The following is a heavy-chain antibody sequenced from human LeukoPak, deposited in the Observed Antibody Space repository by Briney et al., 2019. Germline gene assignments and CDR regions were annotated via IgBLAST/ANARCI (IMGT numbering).Heavy chain of an antibody. CDR1: GYSISSLYY. CDR3: ARLGYCTSTSCYPDY. CDR2: FHHSGST. Sequence: PSETLSLTCAVSGYSISSLYYWGWIRQPPGRGLEWITSFHHSGSTYYNPSLKSRVTISIDTSKNQFSLKLKYVTAADTAVYYCARLGYCTSTSCYPDYWGQGTLVTVSS. D-gene: IGHD2-2*01. V-gene: IGHV4-38-2*01. J-gene: IGHJ4*02.